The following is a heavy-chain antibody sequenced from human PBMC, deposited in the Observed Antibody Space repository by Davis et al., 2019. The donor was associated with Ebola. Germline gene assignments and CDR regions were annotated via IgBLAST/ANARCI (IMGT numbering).Heavy chain of an antibody. CDR1: GFTFSNAW. Sequence: GESLKISCAAFGFTFSNAWTSWVRQAPGKGLEWVGRIKSKTDGGTTDYAAPVKGRFTISRDDSENTVFLQRNSLKTEDTAVYYCTTVFHCSGGSCYARFDYWGQGTLVTVSS. J-gene: IGHJ4*02. V-gene: IGHV3-15*01. CDR3: TTVFHCSGGSCYARFDY. D-gene: IGHD2-15*01. CDR2: IKSKTDGGTT.